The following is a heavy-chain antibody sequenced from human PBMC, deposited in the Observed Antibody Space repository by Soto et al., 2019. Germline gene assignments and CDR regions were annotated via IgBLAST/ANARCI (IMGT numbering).Heavy chain of an antibody. D-gene: IGHD2-2*01. CDR2: IVVGSGNT. Sequence: SVKVSCKAAGFTFTSSAVQWVRQARGQRLEWIGWIVVGSGNTNYAQKFQERVTITRDMSTSTAYMELSSLRSEDTAVYYCAVSHYCSSTSCSQQYYYYGMDVWGKGTTVTFSS. CDR1: GFTFTSSA. V-gene: IGHV1-58*01. CDR3: AVSHYCSSTSCSQQYYYYGMDV. J-gene: IGHJ6*04.